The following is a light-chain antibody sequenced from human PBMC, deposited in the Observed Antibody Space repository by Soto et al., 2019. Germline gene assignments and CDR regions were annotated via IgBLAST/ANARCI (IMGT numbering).Light chain of an antibody. J-gene: IGKJ1*01. CDR3: QHLNGYPRT. CDR1: PGISTT. CDR2: AAS. Sequence: DIQLTQSPSFLSASVGDRVTITCRASPGISTTLAWYHQKPGKAPKLLIYAASTLQGGVPSRFSGSGSGTEFTLTISRLQPEDFATYYCQHLNGYPRTFGQGTKVEI. V-gene: IGKV1-9*01.